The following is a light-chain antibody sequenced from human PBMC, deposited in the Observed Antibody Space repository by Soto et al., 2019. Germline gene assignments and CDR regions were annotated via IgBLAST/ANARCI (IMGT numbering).Light chain of an antibody. Sequence: DIQMTQSPSTLSASVGDRVTITCRASQSVRSWLAWYQQKPGRAPKFLIYDASSLESGVPSRFSGSGSGTDFTLTISSLQPEDFATYYCQQYNLYPETFGQGTKVDI. CDR1: QSVRSW. J-gene: IGKJ1*01. CDR2: DAS. V-gene: IGKV1-5*01. CDR3: QQYNLYPET.